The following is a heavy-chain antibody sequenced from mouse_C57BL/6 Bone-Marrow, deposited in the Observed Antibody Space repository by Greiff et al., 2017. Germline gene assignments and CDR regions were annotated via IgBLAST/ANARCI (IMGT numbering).Heavy chain of an antibody. D-gene: IGHD1-1*01. J-gene: IGHJ4*01. CDR1: GYTFTDYN. Sequence: EVQLQQSGPELVKPGASVKIPCKASGYTFTDYNMDWVKQSHGKSLEWIGDSNPNNGGTIYNQKFKGKATLTVDKSSSTAYMELRSLTSEDTAVYYCARSPDYYGSSHYAMDYWGQGTSVTVSS. CDR2: SNPNNGGT. V-gene: IGHV1-18*01. CDR3: ARSPDYYGSSHYAMDY.